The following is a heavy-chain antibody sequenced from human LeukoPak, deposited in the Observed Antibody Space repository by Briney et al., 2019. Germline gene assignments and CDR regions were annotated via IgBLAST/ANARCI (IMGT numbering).Heavy chain of an antibody. D-gene: IGHD6-13*01. CDR1: GDSASSNSAA. CDR2: TYYRSKWSS. Sequence: SQTLSLTCVISGDSASSNSAAWSWIGQSPSRGLEWLGRTYYRSKWSSDYAVSVKSRITINPDTSKNQFSLQLNSVTPEDTAVYYCAGGIAAAGLPNWGQGTLVTVSS. V-gene: IGHV6-1*01. CDR3: AGGIAAAGLPN. J-gene: IGHJ4*02.